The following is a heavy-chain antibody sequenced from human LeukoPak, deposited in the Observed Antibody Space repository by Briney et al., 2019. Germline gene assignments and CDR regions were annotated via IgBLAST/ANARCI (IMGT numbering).Heavy chain of an antibody. J-gene: IGHJ6*02. D-gene: IGHD1-14*01. V-gene: IGHV3-30*18. CDR3: AKVRLTGYYYYYGMDV. CDR2: ISYDGSNK. CDR1: GFTFSSYG. Sequence: PGGSLRLSCAASGFTFSSYGMHWVRQAPGKGLEWVAVISYDGSNKYYADSVKGRFTISRDNSKNTLYLQMNSLRAEDTAVYYCAKVRLTGYYYYYGMDVWGQGTTVTVSS.